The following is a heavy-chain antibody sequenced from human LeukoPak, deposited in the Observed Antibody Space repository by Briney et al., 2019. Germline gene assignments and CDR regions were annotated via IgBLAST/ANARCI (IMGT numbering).Heavy chain of an antibody. D-gene: IGHD5-18*01. J-gene: IGHJ4*02. CDR2: IFYSGST. CDR1: GGSISNYY. V-gene: IGHV4-59*01. CDR3: ARLRVFTAMVTAFDY. Sequence: SETLSLTCTVSGGSISNYYWSWIRQPPGKGLEWIGDIFYSGSTNYNPSLRSRLTISVDTSKNQFALKLSSVTAADTAVYYCARLRVFTAMVTAFDYWGQGTLVTVSS.